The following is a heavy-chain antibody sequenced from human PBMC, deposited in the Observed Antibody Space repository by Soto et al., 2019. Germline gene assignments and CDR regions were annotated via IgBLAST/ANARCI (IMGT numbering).Heavy chain of an antibody. CDR1: GFTFSSYS. D-gene: IGHD5-18*01. V-gene: IGHV3-21*01. J-gene: IGHJ4*02. CDR3: AREVNTAMVTLDY. CDR2: ISSGSSYI. Sequence: PGGSLRLSCAASGFTFSSYSMNWVRQAPGKGLEWVSSISSGSSYIYYADSVKGRFTISRDNAKNSLYLQMNSLRAEDTAVYYCAREVNTAMVTLDYWGQGTLVTVSS.